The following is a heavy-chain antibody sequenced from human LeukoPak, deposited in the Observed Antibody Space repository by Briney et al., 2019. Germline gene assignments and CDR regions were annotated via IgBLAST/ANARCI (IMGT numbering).Heavy chain of an antibody. Sequence: SVTVSCTASGFTFTSSAVQWVRQARGQRLEWIGWIVVGSGNTNYAQKFQERVTITRDMSTSTAYMELSSLKSEDTAVYYCAADGYNLQYYFDYWGQGTLVTVSS. J-gene: IGHJ4*02. V-gene: IGHV1-58*01. CDR1: GFTFTSSA. CDR3: AADGYNLQYYFDY. D-gene: IGHD5-24*01. CDR2: IVVGSGNT.